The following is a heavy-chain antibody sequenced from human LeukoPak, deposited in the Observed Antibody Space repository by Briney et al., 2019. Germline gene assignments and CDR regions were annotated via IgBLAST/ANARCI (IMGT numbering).Heavy chain of an antibody. J-gene: IGHJ4*02. CDR2: INPNSGGT. CDR1: GYTFTGYY. D-gene: IGHD2-21*02. CDR3: ARAYMTATRHFDY. V-gene: IGHV1-2*02. Sequence: GASVKVSCKASGYTFTGYYMHWVRQAPGQGLEWMGWINPNSGGTNYAQKFQGRVTITADESTSTAYMELSSLRSEDTAMYYCARAYMTATRHFDYWGQGTLVTVSS.